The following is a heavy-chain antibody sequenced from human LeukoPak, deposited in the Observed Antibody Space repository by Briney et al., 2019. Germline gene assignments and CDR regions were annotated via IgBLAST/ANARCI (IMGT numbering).Heavy chain of an antibody. CDR3: ARDSDYSGNGNGDWFDP. D-gene: IGHD4-11*01. Sequence: ASVNVSCKASGFRFSSFGISWVRQAPGQGFEWMGWISNYFGVTHYAEKFEDRVTMTIDKSTTTAYMELRSLRYDDTAIYYCARDSDYSGNGNGDWFDPWGQGTLVTVSS. J-gene: IGHJ5*02. V-gene: IGHV1-18*04. CDR1: GFRFSSFG. CDR2: ISNYFGVT.